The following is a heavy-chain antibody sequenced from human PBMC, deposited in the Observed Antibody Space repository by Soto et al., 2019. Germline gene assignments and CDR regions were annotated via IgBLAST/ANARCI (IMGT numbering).Heavy chain of an antibody. CDR3: PRDYPVSDRSSVEALEI. Sequence: EVQLVESGGGLVKTGGSLRLSCLASGFTFSACTMDGVRQAPGKGLEWVSSISSTGAYIYYAEEVRRRFTITSDNAKNSLDPHMNSLGVEDTSGYYCPRDYPVSDRSSVEALEIWGRGTLVTVSS. CDR1: GFTFSACT. D-gene: IGHD6-6*01. J-gene: IGHJ3*02. CDR2: ISSTGAYI. V-gene: IGHV3-21*01.